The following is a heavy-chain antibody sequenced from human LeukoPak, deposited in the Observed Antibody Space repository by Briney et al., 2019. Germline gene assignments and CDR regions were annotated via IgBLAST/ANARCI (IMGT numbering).Heavy chain of an antibody. J-gene: IGHJ4*02. CDR3: TRWYYYDSSGYYTFGDY. D-gene: IGHD3-22*01. CDR1: GFTFGDYA. V-gene: IGHV3-49*04. Sequence: GGSLRLSCTASGFTFGDYAMSWVRQAPGKGLEWVGFIRSKAYGGTTEYAASVKGRFTISRDDSKSIAYLQMNSLKTEDTAVSYCTRWYYYDSSGYYTFGDYWGQGTLVTVSS. CDR2: IRSKAYGGTT.